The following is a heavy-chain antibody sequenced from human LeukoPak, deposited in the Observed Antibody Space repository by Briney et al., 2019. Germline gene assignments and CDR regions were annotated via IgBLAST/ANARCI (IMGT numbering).Heavy chain of an antibody. CDR3: ASSSTSHHDAFDI. CDR1: GGSISGSSYY. Sequence: SETLSLTCTVSGGSISGSSYYWGWIRQPPGKGLEWIGSIYYSGSTYYNPSLKSRVTISVDRSKNQFSLKLSSVTAADTAVYYCASSSTSHHDAFDIWGQGTMVTVSS. CDR2: IYYSGST. J-gene: IGHJ3*02. V-gene: IGHV4-39*07. D-gene: IGHD2-2*01.